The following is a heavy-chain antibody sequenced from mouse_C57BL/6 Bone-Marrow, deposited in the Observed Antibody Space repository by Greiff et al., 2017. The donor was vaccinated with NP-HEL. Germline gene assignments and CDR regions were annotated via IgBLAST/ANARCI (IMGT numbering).Heavy chain of an antibody. CDR1: GYTFTEYT. Sequence: VKLQESGAELVKPGASVKLSCKASGYTFTEYTIHWVKQRPGQGLEWIGWFYPGSGSIKYNEKFKDKATLTADKSSSTVYMELSRLTSEYSAVSFCARDRDGDKDYYAMDYWGQGTSVTVSS. V-gene: IGHV1-62-2*01. J-gene: IGHJ4*01. CDR2: FYPGSGSI. CDR3: ARDRDGDKDYYAMDY. D-gene: IGHD1-3*01.